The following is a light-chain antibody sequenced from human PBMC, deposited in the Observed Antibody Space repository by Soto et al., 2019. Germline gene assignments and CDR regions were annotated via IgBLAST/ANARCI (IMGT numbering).Light chain of an antibody. Sequence: EIVLTQSPGTLSLSPGERATLSCRASQSVNSNYLAWYQQKPGQGPRVLMYGASSRATGIPDRFSGSGSGTDFTLTISRLEPEDFAVYDCQQYDSPPRTFGQGTKVEIK. CDR1: QSVNSNY. CDR3: QQYDSPPRT. CDR2: GAS. J-gene: IGKJ1*01. V-gene: IGKV3-20*01.